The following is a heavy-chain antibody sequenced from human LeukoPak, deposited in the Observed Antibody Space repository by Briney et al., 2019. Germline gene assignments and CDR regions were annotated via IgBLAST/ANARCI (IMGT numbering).Heavy chain of an antibody. CDR2: IWYGGSNK. CDR1: GFTFSSYG. J-gene: IGHJ6*03. V-gene: IGHV3-33*08. Sequence: GRSLRLSCAASGFTFSSYGMHWVRQAPGKGLEWVAVIWYGGSNKYYADSVKGRFTISRDNSKNTLYLQMNSLRAEDTAVYYCARGADIVVVPAPQTYYYYMDVWGKGTTVTVSS. CDR3: ARGADIVVVPAPQTYYYYMDV. D-gene: IGHD2-2*01.